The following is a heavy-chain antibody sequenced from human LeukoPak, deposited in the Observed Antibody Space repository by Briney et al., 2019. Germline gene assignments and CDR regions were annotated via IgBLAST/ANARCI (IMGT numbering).Heavy chain of an antibody. D-gene: IGHD3-10*01. V-gene: IGHV3-23*01. CDR1: GFTFSSYA. Sequence: PGGSLRLSCAASGFTFSSYAMSWVRQAPGKELEWVSAISGSGGSTYYADSVKGRFTISRDNSKNTLYLQMNSLRAEDTAVYYCARSGVRENWFDPWGQGTLVTVSS. CDR2: ISGSGGST. J-gene: IGHJ5*02. CDR3: ARSGVRENWFDP.